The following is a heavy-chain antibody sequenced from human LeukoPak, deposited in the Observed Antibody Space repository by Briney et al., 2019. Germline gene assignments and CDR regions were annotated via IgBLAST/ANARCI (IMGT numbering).Heavy chain of an antibody. Sequence: ASVKVSCKASGYTFTSYDINWVRQATGQGLEWMGWMNPNSGNTGYAQKFQGRVTMTRNTSISTAYMELSSLRSEDTAVYYCARGRGSTNPFDYWGQGTLVTVSS. D-gene: IGHD1-14*01. J-gene: IGHJ4*02. CDR2: MNPNSGNT. V-gene: IGHV1-8*01. CDR1: GYTFTSYD. CDR3: ARGRGSTNPFDY.